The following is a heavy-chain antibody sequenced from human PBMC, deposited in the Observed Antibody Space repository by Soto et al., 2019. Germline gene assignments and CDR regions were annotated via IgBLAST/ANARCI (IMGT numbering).Heavy chain of an antibody. Sequence: EVQLLESGGGLVQPGGSLRLSCAASGFTFSSYAMSWVRQAPGKGLEWVSTISGNGGSTYYADSVKGRFTFSRDNSKNTLYLQVNSLRAEDTAVYYCAKMGTSIAAPVDYWGQGTLVTVPS. CDR1: GFTFSSYA. J-gene: IGHJ4*02. D-gene: IGHD6-6*01. V-gene: IGHV3-23*01. CDR3: AKMGTSIAAPVDY. CDR2: ISGNGGST.